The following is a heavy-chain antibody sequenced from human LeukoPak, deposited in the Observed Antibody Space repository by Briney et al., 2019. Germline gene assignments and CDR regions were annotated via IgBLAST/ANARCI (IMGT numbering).Heavy chain of an antibody. CDR1: GYSFTSYW. J-gene: IGHJ4*02. CDR3: ATGRYCSGGSCRRNYFDY. CDR2: IYPGDSDT. Sequence: GESLKIFCKGSGYSFTSYWIGWVRQMPGKGLEWMGIIYPGDSDTRYSPSFQGQVTISADKSISTAYLQWSSLKASDTAMYYCATGRYCSGGSCRRNYFDYWGQGTLVTVSS. V-gene: IGHV5-51*01. D-gene: IGHD2-15*01.